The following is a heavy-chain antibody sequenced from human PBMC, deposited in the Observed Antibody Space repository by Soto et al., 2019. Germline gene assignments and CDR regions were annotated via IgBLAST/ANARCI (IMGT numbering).Heavy chain of an antibody. Sequence: GGSLRLSCAASGFTFNNYAMHLVRQAPGKGLEWVAVISYDGSNNYYADSVKGRFTISRDNSKNTLYLQMNSLRVEDTAVYYCARDGDKYGGYMVSHFDYWGQGPLVTVSS. D-gene: IGHD5-12*01. CDR3: ARDGDKYGGYMVSHFDY. CDR1: GFTFNNYA. V-gene: IGHV3-30-3*01. J-gene: IGHJ4*02. CDR2: ISYDGSNN.